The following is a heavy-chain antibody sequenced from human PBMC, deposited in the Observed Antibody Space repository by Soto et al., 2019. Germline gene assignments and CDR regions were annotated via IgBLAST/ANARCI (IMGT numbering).Heavy chain of an antibody. J-gene: IGHJ4*02. V-gene: IGHV3-30-3*01. CDR1: GFTFSSYA. CDR2: ISYDGSNK. CDR3: ARECESY. Sequence: GGSLRLSCAASGFTFSSYAMHWVRQAPGKGLEWVAVISYDGSNKYYADSVKGRFTISRDNSKNTLYLQMNSLRAEDTAVYYCARECESYWGQGTLVTVSS.